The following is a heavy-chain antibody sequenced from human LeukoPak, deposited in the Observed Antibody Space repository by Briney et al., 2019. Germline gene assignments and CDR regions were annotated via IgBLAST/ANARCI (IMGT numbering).Heavy chain of an antibody. CDR3: ARWGNTTYYFDY. CDR2: ISGSGGST. CDR1: GFTFSSYA. J-gene: IGHJ4*02. Sequence: HSGGSLRLSCAASGFTFSSYAMSWVRQAPGKGLEWVSAISGSGGSTYYADSVKGRFTISRDNSKNTLYLQMNSLRAEDTAVYYCARWGNTTYYFDYWGQGTLVTVSS. V-gene: IGHV3-23*01. D-gene: IGHD4-23*01.